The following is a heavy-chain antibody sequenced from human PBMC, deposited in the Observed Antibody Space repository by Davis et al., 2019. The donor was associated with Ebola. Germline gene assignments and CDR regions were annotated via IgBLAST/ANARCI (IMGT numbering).Heavy chain of an antibody. CDR1: GFTVSSNY. CDR2: IWYDGSNK. J-gene: IGHJ4*02. V-gene: IGHV3-33*08. CDR3: ARDPESIVVVPAAIYY. Sequence: GESLKISCAASGFTVSSNYMSWVRQAPGKGLEWVAVIWYDGSNKYYADSVKGRFTISRDNSKNTLYLQMNSLRAEDTAVYYCARDPESIVVVPAAIYYWGQGTLVTVSS. D-gene: IGHD2-2*01.